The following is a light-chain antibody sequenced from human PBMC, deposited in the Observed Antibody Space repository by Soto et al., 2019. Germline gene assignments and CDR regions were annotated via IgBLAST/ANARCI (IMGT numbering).Light chain of an antibody. CDR3: CSYRSSSLYV. J-gene: IGLJ1*01. CDR1: STDFVSYNR. CDR2: EAS. Sequence: QSALTQPPSVSGSPGQSVTTSCTGTSTDFVSYNRVSWYQQPPGTAPKLIIYEASNRPSGVPDRFSGSKSGNTASLTISGLQAEDEADYYCCSYRSSSLYVFGTGTKVTVL. V-gene: IGLV2-18*02.